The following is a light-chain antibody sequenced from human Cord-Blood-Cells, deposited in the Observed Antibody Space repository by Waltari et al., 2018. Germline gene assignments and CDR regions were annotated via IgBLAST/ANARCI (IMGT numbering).Light chain of an antibody. V-gene: IGLV4-69*01. J-gene: IGLJ3*02. CDR1: SGHSSYA. CDR3: QTWGTGIRV. Sequence: QLVLTQSPSASASLGASVKLTCTLSSGHSSYAIEWHQQQPEKGPRYLMKLNSDGSHSKGDGVPGRFSGSSSGAERYLTIASLQSDEEADYYCQTWGTGIRVFGGGTKLTGL. CDR2: LNSDGSH.